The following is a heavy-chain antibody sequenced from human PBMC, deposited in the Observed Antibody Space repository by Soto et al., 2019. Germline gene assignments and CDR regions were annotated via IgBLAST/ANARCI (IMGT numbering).Heavy chain of an antibody. D-gene: IGHD4-17*01. CDR1: GGSFSGYY. CDR3: ARCARGHLSSVTDYYFDY. J-gene: IGHJ4*02. Sequence: SETLSLTCAVYGGSFSGYYWSWIRQPPGKGLEWIGEINHSGSTNYNPSLKSRVTISVDTSKNQFSLKLSSVTAADTAVYYCARCARGHLSSVTDYYFDYWGQGTLVTVSS. CDR2: INHSGST. V-gene: IGHV4-34*01.